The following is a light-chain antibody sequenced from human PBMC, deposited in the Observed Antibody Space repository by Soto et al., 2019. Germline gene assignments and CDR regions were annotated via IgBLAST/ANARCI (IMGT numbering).Light chain of an antibody. J-gene: IGLJ1*01. V-gene: IGLV2-14*01. CDR3: ISYTSSSTLSYV. Sequence: QSALTQPASVSGSPGQSITISCSGTSRDVGGYNYVSWYQQHPGKAPKLIISEVSNRPSGVSSRFSGSKSGNTASLTISGLRAEDEADYYCISYTSSSTLSYVFGTGTKVTVL. CDR1: SRDVGGYNY. CDR2: EVS.